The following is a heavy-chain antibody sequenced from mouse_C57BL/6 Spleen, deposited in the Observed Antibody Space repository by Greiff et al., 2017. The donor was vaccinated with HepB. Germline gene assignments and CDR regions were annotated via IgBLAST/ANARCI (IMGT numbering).Heavy chain of an antibody. J-gene: IGHJ2*01. Sequence: QVQLQQPGAELVMPGASVKLSCKASGYTFTSYWMHWVKQRPGQGLEWIGEIDPSDSYTNYNQKFKGKSTLTVDKSSSTAYMQLSSLTSEDSAVYYCARRGDGNYFDYWGQGTTLTVSS. D-gene: IGHD2-1*01. CDR2: IDPSDSYT. CDR1: GYTFTSYW. V-gene: IGHV1-69*01. CDR3: ARRGDGNYFDY.